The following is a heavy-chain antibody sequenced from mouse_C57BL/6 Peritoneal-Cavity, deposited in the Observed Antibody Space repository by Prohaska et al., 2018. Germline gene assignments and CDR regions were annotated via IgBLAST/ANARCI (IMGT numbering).Heavy chain of an antibody. V-gene: IGHV11-2*01. J-gene: IGHJ1*03. CDR3: MRYGNYWYFDV. CDR1: GFTFSGFW. D-gene: IGHD2-1*01. CDR2: INSDVISI. Sequence: EVQLLETGGGLVQPGGSRGLSCEGSGFTFSGFWMSWVRQTPGKTLEWIGDINSDVISINYAPSIKVRFTIFRDNDKSTLYLQMSNVRTEDTATYFCMRYGNYWYFDVWGTGTTVTVSS.